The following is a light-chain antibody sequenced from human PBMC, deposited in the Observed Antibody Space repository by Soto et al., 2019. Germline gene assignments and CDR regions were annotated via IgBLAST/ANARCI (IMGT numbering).Light chain of an antibody. CDR3: QQRSNWPLT. CDR2: DAS. CDR1: QSVSSY. J-gene: IGKJ3*01. V-gene: IGKV3-11*01. Sequence: EIVLTQSPATLSLSPGERATLSCRASQSVSSYLAWYQQKPGQAPRLLIYDASNRATGIPARFSGSGSGTDFTLTISSLEPEDFAVYYCQQRSNWPLTFGHGTKVDI.